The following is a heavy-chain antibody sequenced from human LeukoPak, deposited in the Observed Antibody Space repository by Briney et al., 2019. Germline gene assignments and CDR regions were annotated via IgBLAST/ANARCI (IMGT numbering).Heavy chain of an antibody. Sequence: PGGSLRLSCAASGFKFSDFSDYSLSWVRQAPGKGLEWVSFISSSGTYIYYADSVKGRFTISRDNANNSLYLQMNSLRDEDTAVYYCARAWYSSGPWDYWGQGTLVTVSS. V-gene: IGHV3-21*01. CDR2: ISSSGTYI. D-gene: IGHD6-19*01. CDR1: GFKFSDFSDYS. J-gene: IGHJ4*02. CDR3: ARAWYSSGPWDY.